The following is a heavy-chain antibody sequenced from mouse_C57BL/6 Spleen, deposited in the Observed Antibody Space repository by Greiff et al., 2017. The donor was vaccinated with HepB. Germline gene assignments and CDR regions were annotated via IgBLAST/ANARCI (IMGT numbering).Heavy chain of an antibody. CDR2: IYIGNGYT. Sequence: EVQLQQSGAELVRPGSSVKMSCKTSGYTFTSYGINWVKQRPGQGLEWIGYIYIGNGYTEYSEKFKGKATLTSDTSSSTAYMQLSSLTSEDSAIYFCPRGGLRSAWFAYWGQGTLVTVSA. D-gene: IGHD2-4*01. CDR1: GYTFTSYG. CDR3: PRGGLRSAWFAY. V-gene: IGHV1-58*01. J-gene: IGHJ3*01.